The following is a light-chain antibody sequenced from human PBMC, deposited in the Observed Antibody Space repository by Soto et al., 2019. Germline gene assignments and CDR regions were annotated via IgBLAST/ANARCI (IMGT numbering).Light chain of an antibody. J-gene: IGKJ1*01. CDR3: KQYGSSSWT. Sequence: EIVLTQSPGTLSLSPGKRATLSCRASQSISSSYLAWYQQRPGQAHRLLIYGASSRATGIQDRFSGSGSGTEFTLTIRRLEPEDFAVYYCKQYGSSSWTFGQGTKVDIK. V-gene: IGKV3-20*01. CDR1: QSISSSY. CDR2: GAS.